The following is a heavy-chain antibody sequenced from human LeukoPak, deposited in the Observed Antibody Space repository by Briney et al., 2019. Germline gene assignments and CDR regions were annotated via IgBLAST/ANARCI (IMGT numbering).Heavy chain of an antibody. CDR3: ARVGDGYNSDY. Sequence: PSETLSLTCTVSGGSISSYYWSWLRQPPGKGLEWVGYIYYSGSTNYNPSLKSRVTISVDTSKNQFSLKLSSVTVADTAVYYCARVGDGYNSDYWGQGTLVTVSS. V-gene: IGHV4-59*01. CDR1: GGSISSYY. CDR2: IYYSGST. J-gene: IGHJ4*02. D-gene: IGHD5-24*01.